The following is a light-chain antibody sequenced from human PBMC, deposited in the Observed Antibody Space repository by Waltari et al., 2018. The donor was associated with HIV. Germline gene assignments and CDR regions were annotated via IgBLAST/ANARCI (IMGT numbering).Light chain of an antibody. CDR3: QQTYSLPT. CDR1: QSISSH. CDR2: AVS. J-gene: IGKJ1*01. Sequence: DIQLTQSPSSLSASVGDRVTITCRASQSISSHLNWYRHKPGTAPELLIYAVSTLQSGVPSRFSASRSGTDFTLTISSLQPEDFATYFCQQTYSLPTFGQGTKVAIK. V-gene: IGKV1-39*01.